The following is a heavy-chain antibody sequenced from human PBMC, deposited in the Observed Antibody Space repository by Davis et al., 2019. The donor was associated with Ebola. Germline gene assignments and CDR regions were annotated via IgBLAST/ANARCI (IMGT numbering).Heavy chain of an antibody. Sequence: ASVKVSCKASGYTFINYAIHWVRQAPGQRLEWMGWINAGNGDTNYSQKFQGRVSITSNTSASTACMGLSSLGSEDTAVYYCVRAKYGAYLDYWGQGTLVTVSS. J-gene: IGHJ4*02. V-gene: IGHV1-3*01. CDR1: GYTFINYA. CDR2: INAGNGDT. D-gene: IGHD4/OR15-4a*01. CDR3: VRAKYGAYLDY.